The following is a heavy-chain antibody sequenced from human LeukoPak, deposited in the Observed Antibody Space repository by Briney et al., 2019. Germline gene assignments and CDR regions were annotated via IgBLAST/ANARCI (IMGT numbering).Heavy chain of an antibody. CDR2: INPNSGGT. V-gene: IGHV1-2*02. Sequence: ASVKVSCKASGYTXTGYYMHWVRQAPGQGLEWMAWINPNSGGTNYAQKFQGRVTMTRDTSISTAYMELSRLRSDDTAVYYCASDWGLSQLEYCSNTNCYMGAFDIWGQGTMVTVSS. CDR1: GYTXTGYY. J-gene: IGHJ3*02. D-gene: IGHD2-2*02. CDR3: ASDWGLSQLEYCSNTNCYMGAFDI.